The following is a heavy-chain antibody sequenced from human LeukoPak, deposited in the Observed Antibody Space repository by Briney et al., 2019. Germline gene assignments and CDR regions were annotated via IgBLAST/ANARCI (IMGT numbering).Heavy chain of an antibody. CDR2: INPNSGGT. V-gene: IGHV1-2*02. CDR3: ARAYQQDYYYYYYYMDV. D-gene: IGHD2-2*01. CDR1: GYTFTGYY. J-gene: IGHJ6*03. Sequence: ASVKVSCKASGYTFTGYYMHWVRQAPGQGPEWMGWINPNSGGTNYAQKFQGRVTMTRDTSISTAYMELSRLRSDDTAVYYCARAYQQDYYYYYYYMDVWGKGTTVTVSS.